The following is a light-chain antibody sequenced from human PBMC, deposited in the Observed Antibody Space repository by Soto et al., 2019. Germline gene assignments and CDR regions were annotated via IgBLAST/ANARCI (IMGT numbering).Light chain of an antibody. V-gene: IGLV1-40*01. Sequence: QPVLTQPPSVSGAPGQSGTISCTGSSSNIGAGYDVHWYQQLPGTAPKLLIYGNSNRPSGVPDRFSGSKSGTSASLAITGLQAEDEADYYWQSYDSSLSGWVFGGGTKLTVL. CDR3: QSYDSSLSGWV. J-gene: IGLJ3*02. CDR1: SSNIGAGYD. CDR2: GNS.